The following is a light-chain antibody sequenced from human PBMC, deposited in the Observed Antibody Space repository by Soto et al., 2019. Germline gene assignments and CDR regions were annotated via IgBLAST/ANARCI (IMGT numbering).Light chain of an antibody. CDR3: QQYGVWPPET. Sequence: EVVLTQSPATLSGSPGDRAPLSCRASQSVSRNLAWYQQKPVHAPRLLIYGASTRATGVPARFSCSGSATEVSLSISRLQSEDVAVYYCQQYGVWPPETFGQGTKL. CDR2: GAS. CDR1: QSVSRN. V-gene: IGKV3-15*01. J-gene: IGKJ2*01.